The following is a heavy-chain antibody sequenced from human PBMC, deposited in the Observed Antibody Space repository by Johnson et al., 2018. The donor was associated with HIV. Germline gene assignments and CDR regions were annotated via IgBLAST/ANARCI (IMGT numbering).Heavy chain of an antibody. CDR3: ARDPICIGGVCYAFDI. J-gene: IGHJ3*02. CDR2: ISYDGSNK. Sequence: VQLVESGGGVVQPGRSLRLSCAASGFTFSSYAIHWVRQAPGKGLEWVAVISYDGSNKYYADSVKGRFTMSRDNAKNTLYLQMNSLRAEDTAVYYCARDPICIGGVCYAFDIWGQGTMVTVSS. V-gene: IGHV3-30*04. D-gene: IGHD2-8*02. CDR1: GFTFSSYA.